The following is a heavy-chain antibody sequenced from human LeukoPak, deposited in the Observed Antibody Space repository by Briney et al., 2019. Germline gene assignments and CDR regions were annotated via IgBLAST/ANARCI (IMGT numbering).Heavy chain of an antibody. J-gene: IGHJ4*02. CDR3: ARRLVRGVIDY. CDR2: IYPGDSDT. Sequence: GESLQISCKASGSIFTSYWIGWVRQVPGEGQEWRGVIYPGDSDTRYSPSFQGQVTISADKSISTAYLQWSSLKASDTAMYYCARRLVRGVIDYWGQGTLVTVSS. CDR1: GSIFTSYW. D-gene: IGHD3-10*01. V-gene: IGHV5-51*01.